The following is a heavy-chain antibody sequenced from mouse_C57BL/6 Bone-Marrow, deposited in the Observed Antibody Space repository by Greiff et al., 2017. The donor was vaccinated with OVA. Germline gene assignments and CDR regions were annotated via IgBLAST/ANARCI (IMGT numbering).Heavy chain of an antibody. Sequence: EVQLVESGGGLVKPGGSLKLSCAASGFTFSSYAMSWVRQTPEKRLEWVATISDGGSYTYYPDNVKGRFTISRDNAKNNLYLQMSHLKSEDTAMYYCARVYDGYYVGFAYWGQRTLVTVSA. CDR1: GFTFSSYA. J-gene: IGHJ3*01. V-gene: IGHV5-4*01. CDR3: ARVYDGYYVGFAY. CDR2: ISDGGSYT. D-gene: IGHD2-3*01.